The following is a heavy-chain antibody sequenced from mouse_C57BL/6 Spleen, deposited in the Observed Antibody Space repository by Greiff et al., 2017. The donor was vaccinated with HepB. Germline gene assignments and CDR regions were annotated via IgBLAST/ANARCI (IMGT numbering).Heavy chain of an antibody. CDR1: GYTFTDYE. CDR2: IDPETGGT. J-gene: IGHJ2*01. Sequence: VKLQQSGAELVRPGASVTLSCKASGYTFTDYEMHWVKQTPVHGLEWIGAIDPETGGTAYNQKFKGKAILTADKSSSTAYMELRSLTSEDSAVYYCTTNLARRGFDYWGQGTTLTVSS. V-gene: IGHV1-15*01. CDR3: TTNLARRGFDY.